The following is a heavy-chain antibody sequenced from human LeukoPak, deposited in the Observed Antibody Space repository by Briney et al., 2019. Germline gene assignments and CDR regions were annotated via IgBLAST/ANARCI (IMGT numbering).Heavy chain of an antibody. Sequence: GASVKVSCKASGYTFTGYYMHWVRQAPGQGLEWMGWINPNSGGTNYAQKFQGRVTMTRDTSISTAYMELSRLRSDDTAVYYCARDARIAARLPGVGYWGQGTLVTVSS. D-gene: IGHD6-6*01. CDR2: INPNSGGT. J-gene: IGHJ4*02. CDR1: GYTFTGYY. CDR3: ARDARIAARLPGVGY. V-gene: IGHV1-2*02.